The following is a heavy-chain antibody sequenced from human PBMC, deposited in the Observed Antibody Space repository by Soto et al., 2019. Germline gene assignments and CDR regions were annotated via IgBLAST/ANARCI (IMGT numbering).Heavy chain of an antibody. CDR3: AKGRAETKVIAF. CDR2: ISYDGSNK. CDR1: GFTFSSYG. J-gene: IGHJ4*02. Sequence: GGSLRLSCAASGFTFSSYGMHWVRQAPGKGLEWVALISYDGSNKYYADSVKGRFTISRDNSRNTLYLQMNRLRAEDTAVYYWAKGRAETKVIAFWGRGTRVPVSA. D-gene: IGHD3-10*01. V-gene: IGHV3-30*18.